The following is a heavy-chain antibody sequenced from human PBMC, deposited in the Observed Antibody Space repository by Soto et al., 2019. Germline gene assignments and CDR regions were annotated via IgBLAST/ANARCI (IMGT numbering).Heavy chain of an antibody. J-gene: IGHJ4*02. CDR2: IYPSGGST. CDR3: ARDFSGPMDY. CDR1: GYTFTNYY. Sequence: ASVKVSCKXSGYTFTNYYMHWVRQAPGQGLEWMGIIYPSGGSTRNAQKFQGRVTMTRDTSTSTVYMELSSLRSEDTAGYYCARDFSGPMDYWGRGTLVTVSS. D-gene: IGHD3-10*01. V-gene: IGHV1-46*01.